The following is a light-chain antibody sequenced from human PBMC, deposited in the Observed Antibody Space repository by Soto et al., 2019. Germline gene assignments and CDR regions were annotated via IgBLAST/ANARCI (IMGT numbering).Light chain of an antibody. J-gene: IGKJ2*01. CDR1: QSITSRH. CDR2: AAS. V-gene: IGKV3-20*01. CDR3: QQYHTSPYN. Sequence: EIVLTQSPGTLSLSPGERATLSCRAIQSITSRHLAWYRQKAGQAPRLLIYAASGRPGGIPDRFSGSGSETDFTLTISRLEPEDFAVYYCQQYHTSPYNFGQGTKVDIK.